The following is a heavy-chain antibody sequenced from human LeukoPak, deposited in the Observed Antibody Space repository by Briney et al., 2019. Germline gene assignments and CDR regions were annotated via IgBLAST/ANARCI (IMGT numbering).Heavy chain of an antibody. Sequence: PGGSLRLSCAASGFTFSSYAMHWVRQAPGKGLEWVAVISYDGSNKYYADSVKGRFTISRDNSKNTLYLQMNSLRAEDTAVYYCARDKDIAAAGIYYYYYGMDVWGQGTTVTVSS. V-gene: IGHV3-30-3*01. CDR1: GFTFSSYA. D-gene: IGHD6-13*01. CDR3: ARDKDIAAAGIYYYYYGMDV. J-gene: IGHJ6*02. CDR2: ISYDGSNK.